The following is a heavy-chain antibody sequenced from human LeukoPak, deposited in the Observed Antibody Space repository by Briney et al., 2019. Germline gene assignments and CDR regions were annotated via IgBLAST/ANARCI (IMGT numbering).Heavy chain of an antibody. J-gene: IGHJ4*02. CDR2: ISAYNGNT. V-gene: IGHV1-18*01. CDR1: GYTFPDYG. Sequence: WASVKVSCKASGYTFPDYGISWVRQAPGQGLEWMGWISAYNGNTNYAQNFQGRVTMTTDTSTSTAYMELRSLRSDDTAVYFCARGRRGRTRHLDYWGQGTLVTVSS. CDR3: ARGRRGRTRHLDY.